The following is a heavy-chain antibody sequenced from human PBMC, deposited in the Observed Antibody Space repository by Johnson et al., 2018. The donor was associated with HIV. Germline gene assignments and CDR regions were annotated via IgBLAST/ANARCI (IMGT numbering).Heavy chain of an antibody. CDR2: IGTAGDT. J-gene: IGHJ3*02. V-gene: IGHV3-13*01. D-gene: IGHD4-17*01. CDR1: GFTFSSYD. Sequence: EVQLMESGGGVVQPGRSLRLSCAASGFTFSSYDLHWVRQATGKGLEWVSSIGTAGDTFYPGSVKGRFAISRQNAKNSLYLQMNSLRAGDTGVYYCARAHDYGCLSIWGQGTMVTVSS. CDR3: ARAHDYGCLSI.